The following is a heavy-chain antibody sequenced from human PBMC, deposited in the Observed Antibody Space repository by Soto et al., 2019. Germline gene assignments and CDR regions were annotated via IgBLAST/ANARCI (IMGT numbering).Heavy chain of an antibody. Sequence: GGSLRLSCAASGFTFSNYGFHWVRQAPGKGLEWVAVILYDGSNKNYADSVKGRFTISRDNSKNTLYLQMNSLRSGDTAVYYCARDWEYYFDYWGQGALVTLSS. CDR1: GFTFSNYG. V-gene: IGHV3-33*05. CDR2: ILYDGSNK. J-gene: IGHJ4*02. D-gene: IGHD1-26*01. CDR3: ARDWEYYFDY.